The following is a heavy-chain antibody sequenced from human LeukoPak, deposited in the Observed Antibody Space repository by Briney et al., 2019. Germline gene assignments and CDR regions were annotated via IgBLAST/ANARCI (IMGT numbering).Heavy chain of an antibody. CDR2: IYTSGSI. J-gene: IGHJ6*03. D-gene: IGHD4-17*01. CDR1: GGSISTGTYY. CDR3: ARGSRITVTNGYYYYMDV. Sequence: SQTLSLTCTVSGGSISTGTYYYSWIRQPAGKRLEWIGRIYTSGSINYNPSLKSRVTISVEMSKNQFSLKLHSVTAADTAVYFCARGSRITVTNGYYYYMDVWGKGTTVTVSS. V-gene: IGHV4-61*02.